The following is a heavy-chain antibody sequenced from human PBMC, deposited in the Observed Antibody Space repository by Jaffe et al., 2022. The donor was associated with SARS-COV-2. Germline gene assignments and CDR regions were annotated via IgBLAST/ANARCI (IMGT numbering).Heavy chain of an antibody. J-gene: IGHJ6*02. CDR3: AKEGSPLSGYYYYGMDV. V-gene: IGHV3-23*01. CDR1: GFTFSSYA. Sequence: EVQLLESGGGLVQPGGSLRLSCAASGFTFSSYAMSWVRQAPGKGLEWVSAISGSGGSTYYADSVKGRFTISRDNSKNTLYLQMNSLRAEDTAVYYCAKEGSPLSGYYYYGMDVWGQGTTVTVSS. D-gene: IGHD6-19*01. CDR2: ISGSGGST.